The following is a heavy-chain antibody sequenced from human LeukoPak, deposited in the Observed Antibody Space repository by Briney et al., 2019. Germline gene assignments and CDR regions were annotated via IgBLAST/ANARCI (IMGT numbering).Heavy chain of an antibody. CDR3: ARDRVYDSSAFDY. CDR1: GFTFNIYT. Sequence: GGSLRLSCAASGFTFNIYTMHWVRQAPGRGLEWVALISYQGSNKYYTYSVKGRFTISRDNSKNTLYLQMNSLRAEDTAVYYCARDRVYDSSAFDYWGQGTLVTVSS. D-gene: IGHD3-22*01. J-gene: IGHJ4*02. CDR2: ISYQGSNK. V-gene: IGHV3-30-3*01.